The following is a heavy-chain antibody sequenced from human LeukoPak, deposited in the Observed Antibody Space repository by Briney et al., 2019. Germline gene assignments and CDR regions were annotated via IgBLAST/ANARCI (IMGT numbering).Heavy chain of an antibody. CDR3: ARDLSSGYYHPSYYYYYGMDV. D-gene: IGHD3-22*01. V-gene: IGHV3-48*03. CDR1: GFTFSSYE. J-gene: IGHJ6*02. CDR2: ISSSGSTI. Sequence: PGGSLRLSCAASGFTFSSYEMNWARQAPGKGLEWVSYISSSGSTIYYADSVKGRFTISRDNAKNSLYLQMNSLRAEDTAVYYCARDLSSGYYHPSYYYYYGMDVWGQGTTVTVSS.